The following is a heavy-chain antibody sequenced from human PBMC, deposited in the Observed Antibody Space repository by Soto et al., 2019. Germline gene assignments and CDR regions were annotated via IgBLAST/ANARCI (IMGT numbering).Heavy chain of an antibody. V-gene: IGHV4-59*01. Sequence: QVQLQESGPGLVKPSETLSLTCTVSGGSISSYYWSWIRQPPGKGLEWIGYIYYSGSTNYNPSLKRRVTISVDTSKNQFSRKLSSVTAADPAVYYWARRYGGNFDYWGQGTLVTVSS. J-gene: IGHJ4*02. CDR2: IYYSGST. D-gene: IGHD1-26*01. CDR1: GGSISSYY. CDR3: ARRYGGNFDY.